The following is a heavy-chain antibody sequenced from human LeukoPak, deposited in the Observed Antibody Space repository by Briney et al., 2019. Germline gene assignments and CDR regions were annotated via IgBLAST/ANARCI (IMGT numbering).Heavy chain of an antibody. CDR1: GGSFSGYY. CDR3: ARWCIAADPYYFDA. Sequence: PSETLSLTCAVYGGSFSGYYWSWIRQPPGKGLEWIGEINHSGSTNYNPSLKSRVTISVDTSKNQFSLKLSSVTAADTAVYYRARWCIAADPYYFDAWGQGTLGTVSS. CDR2: INHSGST. D-gene: IGHD6-13*01. J-gene: IGHJ4*02. V-gene: IGHV4-34*01.